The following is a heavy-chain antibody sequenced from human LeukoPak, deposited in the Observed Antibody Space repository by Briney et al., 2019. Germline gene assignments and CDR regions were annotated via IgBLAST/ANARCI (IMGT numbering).Heavy chain of an antibody. Sequence: GGCLRLSCAASGFPFTPYTMNWIRQAPGKGLEWVASMSTSGTYTYYADSVKGRFTVSRDNAKNSLYLQMNSLRAKDTAVYYCAREGSSEEFDYWGQGTLVTVSS. CDR2: MSTSGTYT. CDR3: AREGSSEEFDY. D-gene: IGHD6-19*01. CDR1: GFPFTPYT. J-gene: IGHJ4*02. V-gene: IGHV3-21*01.